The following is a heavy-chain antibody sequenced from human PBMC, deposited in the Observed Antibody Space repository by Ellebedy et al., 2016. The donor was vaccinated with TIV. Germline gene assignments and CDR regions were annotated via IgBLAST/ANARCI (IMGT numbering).Heavy chain of an antibody. D-gene: IGHD2-2*01. CDR2: LNPNTGAT. CDR1: GYTFIGYY. Sequence: AASVKVSCKASGYTFIGYYIHWVRQAPGQGLEWLGWLNPNTGATNYPQKFQGWVTMTRDTSINTAYMEISTLKSDDTAIYYCARDPGRQYLYGLDVWGQGTTVSVSS. V-gene: IGHV1-2*04. J-gene: IGHJ6*02. CDR3: ARDPGRQYLYGLDV.